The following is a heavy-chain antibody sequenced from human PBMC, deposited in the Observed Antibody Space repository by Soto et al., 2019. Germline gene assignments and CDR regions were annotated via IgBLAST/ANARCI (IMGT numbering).Heavy chain of an antibody. V-gene: IGHV3-33*01. CDR2: IWFDGSNE. D-gene: IGHD2-8*01. J-gene: IGHJ4*02. Sequence: SLRLSCAASGFTFSNHGIHWVRQAPGKGLKWVAIIWFDGSNEYYADSVKGRFTISRDNSKNTVYLQMNSLRAEDTAVYYCARECFLYCASHVYKISYCAQGSLVTVSS. CDR1: GFTFSNHG. CDR3: ARECFLYCASHVYKISY.